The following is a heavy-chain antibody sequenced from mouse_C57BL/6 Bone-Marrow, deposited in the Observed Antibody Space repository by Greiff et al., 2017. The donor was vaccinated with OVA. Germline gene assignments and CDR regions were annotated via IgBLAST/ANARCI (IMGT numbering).Heavy chain of an antibody. CDR2: ISSGGSYT. CDR1: GFTFSSYG. Sequence: EVMLVASGGDLVKPGGSLKLSCAASGFTFSSYGMSWVRPTPDKRLEWVATISSGGSYTYYPDSVKGRFTISRDNAKNTLYLQMSSLKSEDTAMYYCARLRPPYAMDYWGQGTSVTVSS. CDR3: ARLRPPYAMDY. V-gene: IGHV5-6*01. J-gene: IGHJ4*01.